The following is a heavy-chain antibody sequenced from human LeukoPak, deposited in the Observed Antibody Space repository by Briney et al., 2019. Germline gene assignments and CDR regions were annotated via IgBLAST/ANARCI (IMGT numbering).Heavy chain of an antibody. CDR1: GGSVSSSSSY. CDR3: ARRGLVVIPL. D-gene: IGHD2-21*01. V-gene: IGHV4-39*01. Sequence: SETLSLTCTVSGGSVSSSSSYWVWVRQPPGKGLEWIGSIYYGGTTYYNPSLKSRVTISVDTSKNQFSLELTCVTAADTAVYYCARRGLVVIPLWGQGTLVTVSS. J-gene: IGHJ4*02. CDR2: IYYGGTT.